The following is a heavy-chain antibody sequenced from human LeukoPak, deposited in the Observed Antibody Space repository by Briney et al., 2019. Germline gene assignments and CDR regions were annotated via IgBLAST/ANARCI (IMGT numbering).Heavy chain of an antibody. CDR3: ARGGLAGTGSMDV. CDR1: GYTFTSYY. CDR2: INPSGGST. Sequence: ASVKVSCKASGYTFTSYYMHWVRQAPGQALGWLGIINPSGGSTSYAQKFQGRVTMTRDTSTSTVYMELSSLRSEDTAVYYCARGGLAGTGSMDVWGQGTTVTVSS. D-gene: IGHD6-19*01. J-gene: IGHJ6*02. V-gene: IGHV1-46*01.